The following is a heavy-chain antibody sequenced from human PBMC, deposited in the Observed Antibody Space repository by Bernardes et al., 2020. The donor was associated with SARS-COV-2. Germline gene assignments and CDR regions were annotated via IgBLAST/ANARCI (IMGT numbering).Heavy chain of an antibody. CDR2: ISYDGSNK. J-gene: IGHJ6*02. CDR1: GFTFSSYA. V-gene: IGHV3-30-3*01. D-gene: IGHD2-2*02. CDR3: ARDLLAAIIGYYYGMDV. Sequence: GGSLRLSCAASGFTFSSYAMHWVRQAPGKGLEWVAVISYDGSNKYYADSVKGRFTISRDNSKNTLYLQMNSLRAEDTAVYYCARDLLAAIIGYYYGMDVWGQGTTVTVSS.